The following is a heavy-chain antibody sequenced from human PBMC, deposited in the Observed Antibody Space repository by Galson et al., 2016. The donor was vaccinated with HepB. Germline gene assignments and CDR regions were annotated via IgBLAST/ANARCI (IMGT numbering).Heavy chain of an antibody. Sequence: SLRLSCAASGFTFSSYGMNWVRQAPGRGLEWIAYIGGHTSSTFYADSVKGRFTISRDNAKNSLSLHMIGLRAEDTAVYYCARARYSSDAHPGYYFDYWGQGTLVPVSS. CDR2: IGGHTSST. CDR3: ARARYSSDAHPGYYFDY. V-gene: IGHV3-48*01. CDR1: GFTFSSYG. D-gene: IGHD6-19*01. J-gene: IGHJ4*02.